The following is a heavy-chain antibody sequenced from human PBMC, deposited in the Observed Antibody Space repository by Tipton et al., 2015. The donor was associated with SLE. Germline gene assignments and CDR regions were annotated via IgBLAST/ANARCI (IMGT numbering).Heavy chain of an antibody. CDR1: GFMFSSYS. Sequence: SLRLSCAASGFMFSSYSMSWVRQAPGKGLEYVSAISSTGGSTYYADSVKGRFTISRDNSKNTLYLQMSSLRAEDTAVYYCVKDRVDYNYMDVWGKGTTVTVSS. CDR3: VKDRVDYNYMDV. CDR2: ISSTGGST. V-gene: IGHV3-64D*06. J-gene: IGHJ6*03.